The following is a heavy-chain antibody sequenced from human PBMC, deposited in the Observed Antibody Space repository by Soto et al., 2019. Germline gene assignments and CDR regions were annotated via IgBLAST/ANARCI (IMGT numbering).Heavy chain of an antibody. D-gene: IGHD6-6*01. CDR2: INAGNGNT. V-gene: IGHV1-3*01. CDR3: ARVLGGSSSFVDY. Sequence: ASVKVSCKASGYTFSSYAMHWVRQAPGQRLEWMGWINAGNGNTKYSQKFQGRVTITRDTSASTAYMELSSLRSEDTAVYYCARVLGGSSSFVDYWGQGTLVTVSS. CDR1: GYTFSSYA. J-gene: IGHJ4*02.